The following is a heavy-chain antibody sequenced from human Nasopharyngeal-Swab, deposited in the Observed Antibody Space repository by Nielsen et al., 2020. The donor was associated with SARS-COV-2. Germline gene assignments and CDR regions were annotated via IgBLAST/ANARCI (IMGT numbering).Heavy chain of an antibody. D-gene: IGHD6-19*01. V-gene: IGHV3-30-3*01. CDR3: ARDSAVAGRGRVPGY. CDR1: GFTFDDYA. CDR2: ISYDGSNK. J-gene: IGHJ4*02. Sequence: GESLKISCAASGFTFDDYAMHWVRQAPGKGLEWVAVISYDGSNKYYADSVKGRFTISRDNSKNTLYLQMNSLRAEDTAVYYCARDSAVAGRGRVPGYWGQGTLVTVSS.